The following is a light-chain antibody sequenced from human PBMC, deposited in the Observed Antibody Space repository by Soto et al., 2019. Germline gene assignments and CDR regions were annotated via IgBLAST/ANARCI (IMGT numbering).Light chain of an antibody. Sequence: IALSQSPATQSSSPRVSATPSCRASQSVSSYLAWYQQKPGQAPRLLIYDASNRATGIPARFSGSGSGTDFTLTISSLEPEDFAVYYCQQRSNWPLTFGGGTKVDIK. CDR1: QSVSSY. CDR3: QQRSNWPLT. V-gene: IGKV3-11*01. CDR2: DAS. J-gene: IGKJ4*01.